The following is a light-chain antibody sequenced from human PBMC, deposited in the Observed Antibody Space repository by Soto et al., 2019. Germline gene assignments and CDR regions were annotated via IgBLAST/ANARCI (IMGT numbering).Light chain of an antibody. CDR3: QHYNSDSEA. V-gene: IGKV1-5*03. Sequence: DIQMTQSPSTLSASVGDRVTITCRASQSISSWLAWYQQKPGKAPKLLIYKASTLKSGVPSRFSGSGSGTEFTLTISSLQPDDVATYYCQHYNSDSEAFGQGTKVDIK. CDR1: QSISSW. CDR2: KAS. J-gene: IGKJ1*01.